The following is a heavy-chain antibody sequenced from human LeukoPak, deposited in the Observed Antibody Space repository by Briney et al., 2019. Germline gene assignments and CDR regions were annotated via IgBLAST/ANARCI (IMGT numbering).Heavy chain of an antibody. CDR3: ARVRMNGVLVAAIDAFDI. D-gene: IGHD2-15*01. J-gene: IGHJ3*02. Sequence: GASVKVSCKASGGTFSSYAISWVRQAPGQGLEWMGGIIPIFGTANYAQKFQGRVTITADKSTSTAYMELSSLRSEDTAVYYCARVRMNGVLVAAIDAFDIWGQGTMVTVSS. CDR1: GGTFSSYA. V-gene: IGHV1-69*06. CDR2: IIPIFGTA.